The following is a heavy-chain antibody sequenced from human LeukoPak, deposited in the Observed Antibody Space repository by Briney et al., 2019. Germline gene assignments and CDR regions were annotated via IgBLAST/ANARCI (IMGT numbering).Heavy chain of an antibody. CDR1: GFTFNAYV. V-gene: IGHV3-23*01. Sequence: PGGSLRLSCAASGFTFNAYVMSWVRQAPGQGLEWVSVISGSGGSTYYADSVKGRFTISRDNSKNTLYLQMNSLRAEDTAVYYCAKDLGDYNAPGGYWGQGTLVTVSS. D-gene: IGHD3-9*01. CDR3: AKDLGDYNAPGGY. CDR2: ISGSGGST. J-gene: IGHJ4*02.